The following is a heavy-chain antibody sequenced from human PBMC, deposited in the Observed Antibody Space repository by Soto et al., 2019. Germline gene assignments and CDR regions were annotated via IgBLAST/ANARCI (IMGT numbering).Heavy chain of an antibody. CDR2: IYNSGST. V-gene: IGHV4-59*07. D-gene: IGHD3-10*01. Sequence: PSDTLSLTCTGSGGSISTYYWSWIRRPPGKGLEWIGYIYNSGSTHSNPSLQSRVTISVDTSKNQFSLKLSSVTAADTAIYYCASARITMVREVIKYNMDVWGQGTTVPVSS. CDR3: ASARITMVREVIKYNMDV. J-gene: IGHJ6*02. CDR1: GGSISTYY.